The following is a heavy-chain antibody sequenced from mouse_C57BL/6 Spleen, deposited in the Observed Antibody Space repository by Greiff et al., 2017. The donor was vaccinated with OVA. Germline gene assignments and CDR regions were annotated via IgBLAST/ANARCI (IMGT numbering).Heavy chain of an antibody. V-gene: IGHV5-9*01. CDR1: GFTFSSYT. J-gene: IGHJ1*03. Sequence: DVKLVESGGGLVKPGGSLKLSCAASGFTFSSYTMSWVRQTPEKRLEWVATISGGGGNTYYPDSVKGRFTISRDNAKNTLYLQMSSLRSEDTALYYCARHGEIYYGNYGYFDVWGTGTTVTVSS. CDR2: ISGGGGNT. D-gene: IGHD2-1*01. CDR3: ARHGEIYYGNYGYFDV.